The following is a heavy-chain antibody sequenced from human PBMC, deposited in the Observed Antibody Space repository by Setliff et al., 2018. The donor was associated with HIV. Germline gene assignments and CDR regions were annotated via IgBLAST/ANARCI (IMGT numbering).Heavy chain of an antibody. CDR2: ISAYNGNT. CDR1: GYTFTSSG. D-gene: IGHD3-22*01. V-gene: IGHV1-18*01. Sequence: ASVKVSCKASGYTFTSSGISWVRQAPGQGLEWMGWISAYNGNTNYAQKLQGRITMTTDPSTSTADMELSSLRSEDTAVYYCAALYYDSSGYYPGAFDIWGQGTMVTVSS. CDR3: AALYYDSSGYYPGAFDI. J-gene: IGHJ3*02.